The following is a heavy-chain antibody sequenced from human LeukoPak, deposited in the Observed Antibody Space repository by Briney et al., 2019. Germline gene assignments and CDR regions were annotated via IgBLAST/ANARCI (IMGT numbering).Heavy chain of an antibody. CDR2: INHSGST. CDR3: ARMFRTVWELPYY. J-gene: IGHJ4*02. D-gene: IGHD1-26*01. CDR1: GGSFSGYY. V-gene: IGHV4-34*01. Sequence: SETLSLTCAVYGGSFSGYYWSWIRQPPGKGLEWIGEINHSGSTNYNPSLKSRVTISVDTSKNQFSLRLSSVTAADTAVYYCARMFRTVWELPYYWGPGTLVTVSS.